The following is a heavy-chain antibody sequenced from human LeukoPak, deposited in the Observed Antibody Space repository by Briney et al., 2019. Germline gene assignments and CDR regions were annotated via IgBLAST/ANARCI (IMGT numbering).Heavy chain of an antibody. CDR1: GFTFSSYE. Sequence: GGSLRLSCAASGFTFSSYEMNWVRQAPGKGLEWVSNISSSGSTIYYADSVKGRFTISRDNATNSLYLQMNSLRAEDTAVYYCARGNWAEDGYFDYWGRGTLVTVSS. J-gene: IGHJ4*02. CDR2: ISSSGSTI. V-gene: IGHV3-48*03. CDR3: ARGNWAEDGYFDY. D-gene: IGHD7-27*01.